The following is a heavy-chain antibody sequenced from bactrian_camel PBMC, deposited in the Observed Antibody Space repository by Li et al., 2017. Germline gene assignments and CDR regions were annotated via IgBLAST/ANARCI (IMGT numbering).Heavy chain of an antibody. Sequence: HVQLVESGGGSEQTGGSLRLSCAVSGYYHDIGSMAWFSQAPGKERLGVAHICRGNGRTHYTESVKGRFTISKDDAGTTLYLQMNNLKPEDGVMYYCAADCFRFVGGLCLAPLGEYLYRGQGTQVTVS. D-gene: IGHD3*01. V-gene: IGHV3S63*01. CDR1: GYYHDIGS. J-gene: IGHJ4*01. CDR2: ICRGNGRT. CDR3: AADCFRFVGGLCLAPLGEYLY.